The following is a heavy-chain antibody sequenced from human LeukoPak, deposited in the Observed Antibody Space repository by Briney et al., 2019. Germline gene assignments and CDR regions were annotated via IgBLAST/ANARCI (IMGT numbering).Heavy chain of an antibody. J-gene: IGHJ4*02. Sequence: GGSLRLSCAASGFTFSSYWMHWVRHAPGKGLVWVSRINTDGSSTSYADSVKGRFTISRDNAKNTLYLQMNSLRAEDTAVYYCARGHYGSGSYYNLDYWGQGTLVTVSS. D-gene: IGHD3-10*01. V-gene: IGHV3-74*01. CDR2: INTDGSST. CDR3: ARGHYGSGSYYNLDY. CDR1: GFTFSSYW.